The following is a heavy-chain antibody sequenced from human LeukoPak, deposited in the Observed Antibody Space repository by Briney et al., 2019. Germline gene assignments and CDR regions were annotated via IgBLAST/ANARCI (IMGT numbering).Heavy chain of an antibody. J-gene: IGHJ4*02. CDR3: AKFDGYQLPRENFDY. Sequence: GGSLRLSCAASGFTFSSYAMSWVRQAPGKGLEWVSAISGSGGSTYYADSVKGRFTISRDNSKNTLYLQINSLRAEDTAVYYCAKFDGYQLPRENFDYWGQGTLVTVSS. D-gene: IGHD2-2*01. V-gene: IGHV3-23*01. CDR1: GFTFSSYA. CDR2: ISGSGGST.